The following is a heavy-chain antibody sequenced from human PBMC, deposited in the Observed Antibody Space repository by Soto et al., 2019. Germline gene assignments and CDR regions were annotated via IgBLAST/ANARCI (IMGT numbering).Heavy chain of an antibody. CDR3: AKGKRMIIKAFFDS. V-gene: IGHV3-9*01. D-gene: IGHD3-16*01. J-gene: IGHJ4*02. CDR1: GFTFDDYA. Sequence: GGSLRLSCVASGFTFDDYAMHWVRQAPGKGLEWVSGISWNSGSVGYADSVKGRLTISRDNAKNSLYLQMNSLRTEDTALYFCAKGKRMIIKAFFDSWGPGTMVTVSS. CDR2: ISWNSGSV.